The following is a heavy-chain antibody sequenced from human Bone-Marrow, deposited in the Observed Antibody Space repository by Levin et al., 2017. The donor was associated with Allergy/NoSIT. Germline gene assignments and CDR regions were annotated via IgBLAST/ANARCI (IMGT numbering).Heavy chain of an antibody. CDR2: IYYSGST. CDR1: GGSISSSSYY. V-gene: IGHV4-39*07. D-gene: IGHD5-12*01. J-gene: IGHJ6*02. Sequence: SETLSLTCTVSGGSISSSSYYWGWIRQPPGKGLEWIGTIYYSGSTYYNPSLKSRVTISIDMSKNQFSLKLSSVTAAATAVYYCAREVAYDGPSDYSGMDVWGQGTTVTVSS. CDR3: AREVAYDGPSDYSGMDV.